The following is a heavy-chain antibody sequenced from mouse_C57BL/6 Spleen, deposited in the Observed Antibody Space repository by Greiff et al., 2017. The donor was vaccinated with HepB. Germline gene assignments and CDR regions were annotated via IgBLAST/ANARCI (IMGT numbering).Heavy chain of an antibody. J-gene: IGHJ1*03. D-gene: IGHD1-1*01. CDR1: GYTFTSYW. Sequence: QVQLQQPGAELVKPGASVKLSCKASGYTFTSYWMHWVKQRPGQGLEWIGMIHPNSGSTNYNEKFNSKATLTVDKSSSTAYMQLSSLTSEDSAVYYCARHGSSYEYFDVWGTGTTVTVSS. V-gene: IGHV1-64*01. CDR2: IHPNSGST. CDR3: ARHGSSYEYFDV.